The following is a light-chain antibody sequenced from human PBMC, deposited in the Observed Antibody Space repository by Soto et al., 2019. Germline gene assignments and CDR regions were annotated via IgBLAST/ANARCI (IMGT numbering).Light chain of an antibody. CDR2: GAS. CDR1: QTISSTF. CDR3: QQFGLSPT. J-gene: IGKJ4*01. Sequence: EIVLTQSPGTLSLSPGERATLSCRASQTISSTFLAWYRQRPGQAPRLLIYGASSGATGIPDRFSASGSGTDFTLTISRLEPEDFAVYYCQQFGLSPTFGGGTKVEI. V-gene: IGKV3-20*01.